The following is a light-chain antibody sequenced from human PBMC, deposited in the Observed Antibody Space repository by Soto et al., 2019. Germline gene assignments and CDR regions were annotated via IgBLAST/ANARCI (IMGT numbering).Light chain of an antibody. CDR2: GAS. CDR3: QHYNNWPPWT. CDR1: QSVSSN. V-gene: IGKV3-15*01. J-gene: IGKJ1*01. Sequence: EIVMTQSPATLSVSPGERDTFSCRASQSVSSNLALYQKKPGQAPRLLIYGASIRATGIPARFSGSGSGTEFTLTISTLQSEDFAIYYCQHYNNWPPWTFGQGTKVDI.